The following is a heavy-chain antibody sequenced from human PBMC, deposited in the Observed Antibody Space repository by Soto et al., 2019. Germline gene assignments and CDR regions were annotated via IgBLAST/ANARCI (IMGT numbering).Heavy chain of an antibody. CDR3: ARDVPGVAVAGTKYFQH. Sequence: PGGSLRLSCAASGFTFSSYRMNWVRQAPGKGLEWVSSISSSSSYIYYADSVKGRFTISRDNAKNSLYLQMNSLRAEDTAVYYCARDVPGVAVAGTKYFQHWGQGTLVTVSS. D-gene: IGHD6-19*01. V-gene: IGHV3-21*01. CDR1: GFTFSSYR. CDR2: ISSSSSYI. J-gene: IGHJ1*01.